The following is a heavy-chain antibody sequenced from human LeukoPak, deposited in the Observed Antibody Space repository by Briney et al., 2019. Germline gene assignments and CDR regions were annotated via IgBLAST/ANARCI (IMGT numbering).Heavy chain of an antibody. CDR1: GFTFTNYG. D-gene: IGHD2-8*01. V-gene: IGHV3-74*01. CDR2: INSDGRST. CDR3: ARNSNGMSN. Sequence: PGGSLRLSCVASGFTFTNYGMIWVRQAPGKGLVWVSYINSDGRSTTYADSVKGRFTISRDNAKNTLYLQMSSLRAEDTAMYYCARNSNGMSNWGQGTLVIVSS. J-gene: IGHJ4*02.